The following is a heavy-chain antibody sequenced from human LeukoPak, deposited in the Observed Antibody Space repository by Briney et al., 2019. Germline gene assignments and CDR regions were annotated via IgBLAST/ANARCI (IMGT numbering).Heavy chain of an antibody. Sequence: SETLSLTCTVSGGSINSYYWSWIRQPPGQGLEWIGHIYYSGSTYYSPSLKSRVTISVDTSKNQFSLKLSSVTAADTAVYYCARGPTYVRDIVVVPAAMIRVWFDPWGQGTLVTVSS. CDR2: IYYSGST. J-gene: IGHJ5*02. V-gene: IGHV4-59*12. D-gene: IGHD2-2*01. CDR1: GGSINSYY. CDR3: ARGPTYVRDIVVVPAAMIRVWFDP.